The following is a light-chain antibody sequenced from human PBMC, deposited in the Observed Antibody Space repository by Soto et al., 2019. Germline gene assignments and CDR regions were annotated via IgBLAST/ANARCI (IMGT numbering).Light chain of an antibody. J-gene: IGKJ1*01. Sequence: EIVLTQSPATLSLSPGERATLSCRASQSVSSYLAWYQQKPGQAPRLLIYDASNRITGIPARFSGSGSGTEFTRTISSLQSEDFAVYYCQQYNNWPRTFGQGTKVEIK. CDR2: DAS. CDR3: QQYNNWPRT. CDR1: QSVSSY. V-gene: IGKV3-15*01.